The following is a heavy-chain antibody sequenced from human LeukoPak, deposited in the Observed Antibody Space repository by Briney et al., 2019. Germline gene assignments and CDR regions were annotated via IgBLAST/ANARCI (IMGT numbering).Heavy chain of an antibody. D-gene: IGHD2-2*01. J-gene: IGHJ3*02. Sequence: PSETLSLTCTVSGGSISSSSYYWGWIRQPPGKGLEWIGSIYYSGSTYYNPSLKSRVTISVDTSKNQSSLKLSSVTAADTAVYYCARHCSSTSCYVGAFDIWGQGTMVTVSS. CDR1: GGSISSSSYY. CDR3: ARHCSSTSCYVGAFDI. V-gene: IGHV4-39*01. CDR2: IYYSGST.